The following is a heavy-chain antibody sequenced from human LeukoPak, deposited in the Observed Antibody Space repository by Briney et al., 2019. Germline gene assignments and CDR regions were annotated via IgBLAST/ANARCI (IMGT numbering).Heavy chain of an antibody. J-gene: IGHJ6*02. D-gene: IGHD2-2*01. CDR2: INPNSGGT. CDR1: GYTFTSYG. CDR3: ARDLVPAAIDYYYGMDV. V-gene: IGHV1-2*02. Sequence: ASVKVSCTASGYTFTSYGISWVRQAPGQGLEWMGWINPNSGGTNYAQKFQGRVTMTRDTSISTAYMELSRLRSDDTAVYYCARDLVPAAIDYYYGMDVWGQGTTVTVSS.